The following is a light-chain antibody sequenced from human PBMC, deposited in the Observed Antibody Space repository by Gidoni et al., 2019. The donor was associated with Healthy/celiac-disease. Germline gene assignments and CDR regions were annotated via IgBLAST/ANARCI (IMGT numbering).Light chain of an antibody. CDR2: GAS. V-gene: IGKV3-20*01. Sequence: IVLTQSPATLSLSPGERATITCRASQSVSSSYFAYYQQKPGQAPRLLIDGASRRATGIPDRCSGSRSGTDFTLTSSRLEPEDFAVYYCQQYGSSRWTFGQGTKVEIK. J-gene: IGKJ1*01. CDR3: QQYGSSRWT. CDR1: QSVSSSY.